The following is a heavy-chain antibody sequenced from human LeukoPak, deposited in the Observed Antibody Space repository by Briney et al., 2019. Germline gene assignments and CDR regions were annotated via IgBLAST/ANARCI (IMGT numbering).Heavy chain of an antibody. CDR2: ISGSGGYT. CDR3: AKRRGTSYYNPPDY. J-gene: IGHJ4*02. D-gene: IGHD3-9*01. Sequence: GGSLRLSCAASGFTFSSYALSWVRQDPATGLEWVSGISGSGGYTYYADSVKGRFTISRDNSKNTLCLHMNTLRAEDTAVYYCAKRRGTSYYNPPDYWGQGTLVTVSS. CDR1: GFTFSSYA. V-gene: IGHV3-23*01.